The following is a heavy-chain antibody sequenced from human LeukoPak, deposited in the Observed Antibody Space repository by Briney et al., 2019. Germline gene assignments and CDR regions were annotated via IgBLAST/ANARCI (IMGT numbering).Heavy chain of an antibody. J-gene: IGHJ6*02. V-gene: IGHV4-31*03. CDR3: ARDRSVTQLTYYGMDV. CDR1: GGSISSGGYY. D-gene: IGHD5-18*01. CDR2: IYYSGST. Sequence: SQTLSLTCTVSGGSISSGGYYWSWIRQHPGKGLEWIGYIYYSGSTYYNPSLKSRVTISVDTSKNQFSLKLSSVTAADTAVYYRARDRSVTQLTYYGMDVWGQGTTVTVSS.